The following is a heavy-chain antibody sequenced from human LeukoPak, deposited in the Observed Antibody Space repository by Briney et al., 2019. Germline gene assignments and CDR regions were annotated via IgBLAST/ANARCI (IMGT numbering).Heavy chain of an antibody. Sequence: ASVKVSCKASGYTFGTHWMHWVRQAPGQGLEWMGIINPSGDFRSYAQKFKGRVTVTRDMSTRTVYMELSDLRPDDTAVYYCARLPGYSDYFDYWGQGTLVTVSS. J-gene: IGHJ4*02. CDR3: ARLPGYSDYFDY. CDR1: GYTFGTHW. V-gene: IGHV1-46*01. D-gene: IGHD2-15*01. CDR2: INPSGDFR.